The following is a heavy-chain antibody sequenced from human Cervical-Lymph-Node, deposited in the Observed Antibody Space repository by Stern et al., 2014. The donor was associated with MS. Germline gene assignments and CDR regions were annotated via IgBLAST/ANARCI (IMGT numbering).Heavy chain of an antibody. CDR2: ISYDGSDT. CDR3: AKGALYFDFRGGYCSS. D-gene: IGHD3-3*01. J-gene: IGHJ5*02. Sequence: VQLVESGGRVVQPGRSLRLSCAASGFDFSSYGMHWVRQAPGKGLEWVALISYDGSDTYYADSVKGRFTISRDDSKNTLDLQMNSLRAEDTAVYYCAKGALYFDFRGGYCSSWGQGTLVTVSS. CDR1: GFDFSSYG. V-gene: IGHV3-30*18.